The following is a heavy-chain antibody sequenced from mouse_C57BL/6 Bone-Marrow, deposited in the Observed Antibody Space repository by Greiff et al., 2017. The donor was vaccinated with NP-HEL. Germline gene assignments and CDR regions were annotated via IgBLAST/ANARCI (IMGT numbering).Heavy chain of an antibody. CDR1: GFSLTSYG. CDR3: ASPYYGTPFAY. V-gene: IGHV2-6*01. CDR2: IWGVGST. J-gene: IGHJ3*01. D-gene: IGHD1-1*01. Sequence: VKLVESGPGLVAPSQSLSITCTVSGFSLTSYGVDWVRQSPGKGLEWLGVIWGVGSTNYNSALKSRLSISKDNSKSQVFLKMNSLQTDDTAMYYCASPYYGTPFAYWGQGTLVTVSA.